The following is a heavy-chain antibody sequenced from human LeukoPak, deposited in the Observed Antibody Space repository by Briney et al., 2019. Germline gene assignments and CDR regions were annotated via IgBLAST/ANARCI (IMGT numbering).Heavy chain of an antibody. V-gene: IGHV1-18*01. D-gene: IGHD3-22*01. CDR2: ISAYNGNT. J-gene: IGHJ4*02. Sequence: ASVKVSCKASGYTFTSYGISWVRQAPGQGLEWMGWISAYNGNTNYAQKLQGRVTMTTDTSTSTAYMELRSLRSDDTAVYYCAREPRYYYDSSGYYGSDYWGQGTLVTVSS. CDR3: AREPRYYYDSSGYYGSDY. CDR1: GYTFTSYG.